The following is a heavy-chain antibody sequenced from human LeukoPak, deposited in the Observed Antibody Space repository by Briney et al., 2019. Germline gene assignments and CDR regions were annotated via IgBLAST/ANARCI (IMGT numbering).Heavy chain of an antibody. V-gene: IGHV1-2*02. D-gene: IGHD2-21*02. CDR2: INPNSGGT. J-gene: IGHJ1*01. Sequence: ASVKVSCKASGYTFTGYYMHWVRQAPGQELEWMGWINPNSGGTNYAQKFQGRVTMTRDTSISTAYMELSRLRSDDTAVYYCARDPHIVVVTATPPAEYFQHWGQGTLVTVSS. CDR1: GYTFTGYY. CDR3: ARDPHIVVVTATPPAEYFQH.